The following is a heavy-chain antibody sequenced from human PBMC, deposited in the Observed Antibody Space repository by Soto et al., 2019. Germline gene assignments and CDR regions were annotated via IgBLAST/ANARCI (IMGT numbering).Heavy chain of an antibody. CDR2: IHNGERT. Sequence: PAETLSLTCSVSGSSISSYYWSWFRQAPGKGLEYIGYIHNGERTNYNPSLESRVTISADTSKNQFSMRLSSVNAPDTAMYYCSYGDSPGPIDHWGQGTLVTVSS. J-gene: IGHJ4*02. D-gene: IGHD4-17*01. CDR3: SYGDSPGPIDH. V-gene: IGHV4-59*01. CDR1: GSSISSYY.